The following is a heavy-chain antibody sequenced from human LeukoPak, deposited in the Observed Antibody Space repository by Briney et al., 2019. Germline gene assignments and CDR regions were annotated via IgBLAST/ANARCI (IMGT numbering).Heavy chain of an antibody. CDR2: MNPNSGNT. CDR1: GYTFTSYD. V-gene: IGHV1-8*01. D-gene: IGHD3-22*01. J-gene: IGHJ4*02. Sequence: ASVKVSCKASGYTFTSYDINWVRQATGQGLEWMGWMNPNSGNTGYAQKFQGRVTMTRNTSISTAYMELSSLRSEDTAVYYCARGGTTYYYDSSGGLDFDYWGQGTLVIVSS. CDR3: ARGGTTYYYDSSGGLDFDY.